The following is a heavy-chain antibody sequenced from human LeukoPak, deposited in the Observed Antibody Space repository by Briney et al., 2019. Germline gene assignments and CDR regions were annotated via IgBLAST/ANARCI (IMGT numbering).Heavy chain of an antibody. D-gene: IGHD3-22*01. J-gene: IGHJ3*01. Sequence: GGSLRLSCAASGFIVSRNYMSWVRQAAGKGLEWVSLIYTGGSTYYADSVRGRFTISRDDSKNTLYLQMNSLRAADTAVYYCARERGSENGYKGGFDVWGQETMVTVSS. V-gene: IGHV3-53*01. CDR2: IYTGGST. CDR1: GFIVSRNY. CDR3: ARERGSENGYKGGFDV.